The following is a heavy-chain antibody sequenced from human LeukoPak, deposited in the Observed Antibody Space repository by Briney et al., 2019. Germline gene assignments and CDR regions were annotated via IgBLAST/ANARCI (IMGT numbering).Heavy chain of an antibody. V-gene: IGHV2-70*11. J-gene: IGHJ4*02. CDR1: GFSLSTSGMC. CDR3: ARTRYYYDSSGYPALFDY. D-gene: IGHD3-22*01. CDR2: IDWDDDK. Sequence: SGPTLVNPTQILTLTCTFSGFSLSTSGMCVSWIRQPPGKALEWLARIDWDDDKYYSTSLKTRLTISKDTSKNQVVLTMTNMDPVDTATYYCARTRYYYDSSGYPALFDYWGQGTLVTVSS.